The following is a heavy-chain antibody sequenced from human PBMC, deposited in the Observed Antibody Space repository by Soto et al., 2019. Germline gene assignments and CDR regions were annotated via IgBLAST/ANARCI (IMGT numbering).Heavy chain of an antibody. V-gene: IGHV4-34*01. CDR3: ASILTDWNHLGY. D-gene: IGHD3-9*01. J-gene: IGHJ4*02. Sequence: QVQLKQWGAGLLKPSETLSLTCAVYGGSFTSYYWSWIRQPPGQGMEWIGEIHHSGITNYNPSLKSRVTISIDMSKNQFSLNLRSVTAAETGVYYCASILTDWNHLGYWGQGTPVTVSS. CDR1: GGSFTSYY. CDR2: IHHSGIT.